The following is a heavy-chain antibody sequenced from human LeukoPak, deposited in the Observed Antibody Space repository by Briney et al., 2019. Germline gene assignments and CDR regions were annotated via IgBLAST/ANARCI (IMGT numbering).Heavy chain of an antibody. J-gene: IGHJ4*02. CDR1: GFTFSSYS. CDR2: ISSSGSTI. D-gene: IGHD6-6*01. Sequence: GGSLRLSCAASGFTFSSYSMNWVRQAPGKGLEWVSYISSSGSTIDYADSVKGRFTISRDNAKNSLYLQMNSLRDEDTAVYYCAREHSSSSAPSYWGQGTLVTVSS. CDR3: AREHSSSSAPSY. V-gene: IGHV3-48*02.